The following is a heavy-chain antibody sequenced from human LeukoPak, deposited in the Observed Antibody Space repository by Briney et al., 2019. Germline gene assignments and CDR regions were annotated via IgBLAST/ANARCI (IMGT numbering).Heavy chain of an antibody. CDR3: ARDLTRGSYDG. Sequence: GGSLRLSCAASGFTFSSYWMHWVRQAPGKGLVWVSRINGDGSSTSYADSVKGRFTISRDNAKNTLYLQMNSLRAEDTAVYYCARDLTRGSYDGWGQGPLVTVSS. V-gene: IGHV3-74*01. CDR1: GFTFSSYW. J-gene: IGHJ4*02. CDR2: INGDGSST. D-gene: IGHD1-26*01.